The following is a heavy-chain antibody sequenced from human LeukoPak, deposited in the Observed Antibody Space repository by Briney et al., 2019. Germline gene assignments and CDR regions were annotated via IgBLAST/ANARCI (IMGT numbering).Heavy chain of an antibody. D-gene: IGHD5-12*01. CDR3: AKHRQKVATKGPFDY. Sequence: GRSLRLSCAASGFTFNSYGMHWVRQAPGKGLERVAVISYDGSNKYYADSVKGRFTISRDNSKNTLYLQMNSLRAEDTAVYYCAKHRQKVATKGPFDYWGQGTLVTVSS. V-gene: IGHV3-30*18. J-gene: IGHJ4*02. CDR1: GFTFNSYG. CDR2: ISYDGSNK.